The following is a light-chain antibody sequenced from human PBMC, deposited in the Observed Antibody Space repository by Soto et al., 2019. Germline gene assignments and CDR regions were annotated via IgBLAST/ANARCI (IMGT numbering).Light chain of an antibody. CDR3: QQYHGGWT. CDR2: KAS. V-gene: IGKV1-5*03. J-gene: IGKJ1*01. Sequence: IQMTQSPSTLSASVGDRVTITCRASQSISIFLAWYQQKPGEAPSLLIYKASTLQSGVPSRFSGSGSGTESTLTTSSLQSDDFATYYCQQYHGGWTFGQGTKVETK. CDR1: QSISIF.